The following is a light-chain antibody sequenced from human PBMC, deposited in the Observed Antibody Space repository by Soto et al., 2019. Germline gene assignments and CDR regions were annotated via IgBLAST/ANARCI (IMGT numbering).Light chain of an antibody. CDR2: GAS. CDR1: QSVSSN. CDR3: QQYDNWPIT. J-gene: IGKJ5*01. V-gene: IGKV3-15*01. Sequence: EIVMTQSPATLSVSPGERTTLSCRASQSVSSNLAWYQQKPGQAPRLLIYGASTRATGIPARFSCSGSGTEFTLTISRLHSEDFAVFYWQQYDNWPITFGQGTRLESK.